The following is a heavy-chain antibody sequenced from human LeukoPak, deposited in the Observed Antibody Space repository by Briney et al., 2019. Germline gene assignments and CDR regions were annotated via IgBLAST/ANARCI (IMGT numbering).Heavy chain of an antibody. Sequence: GESLKISCKGSGYSFTNYWIGWVRQMPGRGLEWMGNIHPGDSDTKYSPSFQGQVTISGDKSISTAYLQWSSLKASDTAMYYCARLFRDCSGGSCYPYYFDYWGQGTLVTVSS. D-gene: IGHD2-15*01. CDR2: IHPGDSDT. CDR1: GYSFTNYW. J-gene: IGHJ4*02. V-gene: IGHV5-51*01. CDR3: ARLFRDCSGGSCYPYYFDY.